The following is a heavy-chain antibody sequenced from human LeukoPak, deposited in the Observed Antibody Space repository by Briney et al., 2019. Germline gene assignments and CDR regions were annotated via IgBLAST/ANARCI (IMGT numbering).Heavy chain of an antibody. CDR3: ARDLAPTEWLPGWFDP. Sequence: PGGSLRLSCAASGFTFSSYSMNWVRQAPGKGLEWVSSISSSSSYIYYADSVKGRFTISRGNAKNSLYLQMNSLRAEDTAVYYCARDLAPTEWLPGWFDPWGQGTLVTVSS. CDR2: ISSSSSYI. V-gene: IGHV3-21*01. CDR1: GFTFSSYS. D-gene: IGHD3-3*01. J-gene: IGHJ5*02.